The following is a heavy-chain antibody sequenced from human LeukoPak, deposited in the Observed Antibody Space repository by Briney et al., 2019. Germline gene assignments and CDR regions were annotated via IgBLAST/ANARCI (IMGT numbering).Heavy chain of an antibody. D-gene: IGHD3-10*01. J-gene: IGHJ4*02. CDR2: INSDGSST. CDR1: GFTFSSYW. Sequence: GGSLRLSCAASGFTFSSYWMYWVRQAPGKGLAWVSRINSDGSSTSYADSVKGRFTISRDNAKNTLYLQMNSLRAEDTAVYYCARGGKFRGVTSGRFDYWGQGTLVTVSS. V-gene: IGHV3-74*01. CDR3: ARGGKFRGVTSGRFDY.